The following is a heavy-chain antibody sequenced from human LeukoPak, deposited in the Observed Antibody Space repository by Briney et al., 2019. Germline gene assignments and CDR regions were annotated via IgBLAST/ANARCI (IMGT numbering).Heavy chain of an antibody. J-gene: IGHJ6*02. D-gene: IGHD3-10*01. CDR2: ISYDRSNK. CDR3: AKGISQVRGVIIDLYGMDV. V-gene: IGHV3-30*18. CDR1: GFTFSSYG. Sequence: GGSLRLSCAASGFTFSSYGMHWVRQAPGKGLEWVAVISYDRSNKYYADSVKGRFTISRDNSKNTLYLQMNGLRAEDTAVYYCAKGISQVRGVIIDLYGMDVWGQGTTVTVSS.